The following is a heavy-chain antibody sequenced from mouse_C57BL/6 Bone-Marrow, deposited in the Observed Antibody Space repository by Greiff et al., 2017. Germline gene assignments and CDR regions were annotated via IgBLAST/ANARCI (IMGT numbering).Heavy chain of an antibody. CDR1: GFTFSSYG. D-gene: IGHD1-1*01. Sequence: EVKLMESGGDLVKPGGSLKLSCAASGFTFSSYGMSWVRQTPDKRLEWVATISSGGSYTYYPDSVTGRFTISRDNAKHTLDLQMSSLKSEDTAMYYCARHLLQVVALAMDYWGQGTSVTVSS. CDR3: ARHLLQVVALAMDY. V-gene: IGHV5-6*01. J-gene: IGHJ4*01. CDR2: ISSGGSYT.